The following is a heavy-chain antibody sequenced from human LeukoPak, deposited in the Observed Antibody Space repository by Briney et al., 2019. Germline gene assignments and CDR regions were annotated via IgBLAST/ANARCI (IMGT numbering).Heavy chain of an antibody. CDR1: GFTFRSYG. Sequence: GGSLRLSCAASGFTFRSYGMHWVLQAPGKGLEWMAFVRFDESNKFYADSVKGRFTISRDNSKNTLYLQMNSLRAEDTAVYYCAKGLTSGYNTYFHHWGQGALVTVSS. D-gene: IGHD1-14*01. CDR2: VRFDESNK. CDR3: AKGLTSGYNTYFHH. J-gene: IGHJ1*01. V-gene: IGHV3-30*02.